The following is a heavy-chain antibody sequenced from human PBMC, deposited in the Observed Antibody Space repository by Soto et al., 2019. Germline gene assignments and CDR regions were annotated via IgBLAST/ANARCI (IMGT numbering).Heavy chain of an antibody. CDR1: GFTFDEYA. J-gene: IGHJ4*02. V-gene: IGHV3-9*01. Sequence: GGSLRLSCAASGFTFDEYAMHWVRQAPGKGLEWVSGISWNSGSIGYADSVKGRFTISRENAKNSLYLQMNSLRAEDTALYYCAKDNYSSSWEVFDYWGQGTLVTVSS. CDR2: ISWNSGSI. CDR3: AKDNYSSSWEVFDY. D-gene: IGHD6-13*01.